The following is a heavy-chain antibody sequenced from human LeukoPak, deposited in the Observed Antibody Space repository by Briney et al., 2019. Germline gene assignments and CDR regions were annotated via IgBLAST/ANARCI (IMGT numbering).Heavy chain of an antibody. CDR2: NNHSGST. D-gene: IGHD3-9*01. V-gene: IGHV4-34*01. CDR3: ARGYDILTGPNY. J-gene: IGHJ4*02. CDR1: GGSFSGYY. Sequence: SETLSLTCAVYGGSFSGYYWSWIRQPPGKGLEWIGENNHSGSTNYNPSLKSRVTISVDTSKNQFSLKLSSVTAADTAVYYCARGYDILTGPNYWGQGTLVTVSS.